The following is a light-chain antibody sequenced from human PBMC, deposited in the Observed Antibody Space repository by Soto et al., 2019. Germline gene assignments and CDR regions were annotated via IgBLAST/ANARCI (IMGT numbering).Light chain of an antibody. Sequence: DIQMTQSPSSLSASVGDRVTITCRASQSISSYLNWYQQKPGKAPKLLIYDASSLQSGVPSGFSGSGSGTDFTLTISRLQPEDFATYYCQQSYSTPVTFGGGTKVDIK. J-gene: IGKJ4*01. V-gene: IGKV1-39*01. CDR2: DAS. CDR3: QQSYSTPVT. CDR1: QSISSY.